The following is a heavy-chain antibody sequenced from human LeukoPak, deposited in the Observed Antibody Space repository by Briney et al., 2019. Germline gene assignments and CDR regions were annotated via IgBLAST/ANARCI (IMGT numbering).Heavy chain of an antibody. J-gene: IGHJ6*03. CDR2: IKSKTDGGTT. D-gene: IGHD3-16*01. CDR1: GFTFSNAW. Sequence: PGGSLRLSCAASGFTFSNAWMSWVRQAPGKGLEWVGRIKSKTDGGTTDYAAPVKGRFTISRDDSKNTLYLQMNSLKTEDTAVYYCLGVARPRAYYYYYMDVWGKGTTVTVSS. V-gene: IGHV3-15*01. CDR3: LGVARPRAYYYYYMDV.